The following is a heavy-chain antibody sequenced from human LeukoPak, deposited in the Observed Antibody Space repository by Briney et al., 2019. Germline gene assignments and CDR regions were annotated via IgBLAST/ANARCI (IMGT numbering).Heavy chain of an antibody. CDR3: ARLGYCSSTSCHNYDY. J-gene: IGHJ4*02. CDR2: IIPIIGTA. D-gene: IGHD2-2*01. V-gene: IGHV1-69*06. CDR1: GGTFSSYA. Sequence: SVKVSCKASGGTFSSYAISWVRQAPGQGLEWMGGIIPIIGTANYAQKFQGRVTITADKSTSTAYMELSSLRSEDTAVYYCARLGYCSSTSCHNYDYWGQGTLVTVSS.